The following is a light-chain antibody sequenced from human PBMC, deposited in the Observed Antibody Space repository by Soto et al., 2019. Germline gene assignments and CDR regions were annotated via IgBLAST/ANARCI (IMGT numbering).Light chain of an antibody. CDR2: AAS. V-gene: IGKV1-39*01. J-gene: IGKJ2*01. CDR1: QSISSY. Sequence: DIQMTQSPSPLSASVGDRVYITCRTSQSISSYLNWYQQKPGKAPKLLIYAASSLQSGVPSRFSGSGSGTDFTLTISSLQPEDFATYYCQQSYSTPYTFGQGTKVDIK. CDR3: QQSYSTPYT.